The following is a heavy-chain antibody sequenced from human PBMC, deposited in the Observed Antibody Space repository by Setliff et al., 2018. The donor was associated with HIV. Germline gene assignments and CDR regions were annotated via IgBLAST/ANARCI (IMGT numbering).Heavy chain of an antibody. J-gene: IGHJ5*02. V-gene: IGHV4-4*07. CDR2: IYSSGST. CDR1: GGSISKDF. Sequence: SETLSLTCTVSGGSISKDFWSWIRQSAEKGLEWIGRIYSSGSTNQNPSLKSQVSMSVDTSKSQFSLNLSSVTAADTAVYYCARSLDYSGSGSYYVGWFDLWGQGIPVTVSS. D-gene: IGHD3-10*01. CDR3: ARSLDYSGSGSYYVGWFDL.